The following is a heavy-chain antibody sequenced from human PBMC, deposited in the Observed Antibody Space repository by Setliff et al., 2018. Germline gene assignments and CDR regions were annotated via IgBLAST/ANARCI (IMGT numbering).Heavy chain of an antibody. V-gene: IGHV4-4*07. J-gene: IGHJ5*02. Sequence: KASETLSLTCTVSGGSIINSYYWSWIRQPAGKGLEWIGRISTSGNTNYNPSLKSRVTVSLDTSKNQFSLKLTSMTAADTAVYYCARDNTILGATDHWGQGTLVTVSS. CDR3: ARDNTILGATDH. D-gene: IGHD1-26*01. CDR2: ISTSGNT. CDR1: GGSIINSYY.